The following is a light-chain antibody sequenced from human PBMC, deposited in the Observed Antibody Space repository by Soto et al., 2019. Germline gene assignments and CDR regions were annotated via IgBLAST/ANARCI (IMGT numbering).Light chain of an antibody. CDR2: GNS. V-gene: IGLV1-40*01. Sequence: QSALAQPPSASGAPGQRVTISCTGSSSNIGAGYDVHWYQQLPGTAPKLLIYGNSNRPSGVPDRFSGSKSGTSASLAITGLQAEDEADYYCQSYDSSLSGKVFGTGTKVTVL. J-gene: IGLJ1*01. CDR3: QSYDSSLSGKV. CDR1: SSNIGAGYD.